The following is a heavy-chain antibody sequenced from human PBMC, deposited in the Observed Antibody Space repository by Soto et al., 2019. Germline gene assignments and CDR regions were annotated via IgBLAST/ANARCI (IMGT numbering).Heavy chain of an antibody. D-gene: IGHD3-3*01. CDR3: AKEEIRSGYYNYYYYYGMDV. CDR2: ISYDGSNK. Sequence: GGSLRLSCAASGFTFSSYGVHWVRQAPGKGLEWVAVISYDGSNKYYADSVKGRFTISRDNSKNTLYLQMNSLRAEDTAVYYCAKEEIRSGYYNYYYYYGMDVWGQGTTVTVSS. J-gene: IGHJ6*02. CDR1: GFTFSSYG. V-gene: IGHV3-30*18.